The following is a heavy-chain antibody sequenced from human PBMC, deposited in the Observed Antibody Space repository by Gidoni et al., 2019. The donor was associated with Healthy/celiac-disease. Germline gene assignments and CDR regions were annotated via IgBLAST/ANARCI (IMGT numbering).Heavy chain of an antibody. CDR1: GFTFSSYD. D-gene: IGHD3-22*01. CDR3: ARDRRGYYDSSGLDY. CDR2: IGTAGDT. J-gene: IGHJ4*02. Sequence: EVQLVDSGGGLVQPGGSLRLPSAASGFTFSSYDMHWVRQATGKGLEWVSAIGTAGDTYYPGSVKGRFTISRENAKNSLYLQMNSLRAGDTAVYYCARDRRGYYDSSGLDYWGQGTLVTVSS. V-gene: IGHV3-13*04.